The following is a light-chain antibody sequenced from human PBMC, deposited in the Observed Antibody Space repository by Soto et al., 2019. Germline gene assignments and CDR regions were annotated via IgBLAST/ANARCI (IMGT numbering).Light chain of an antibody. J-gene: IGKJ1*01. CDR2: DAS. CDR3: QHYNSYSEA. CDR1: QSITNW. V-gene: IGKV1-5*01. Sequence: DIQISQSPSTLSASVGDRVTITCRTSQSITNWLAWYQQKPGKAPKLLIYDASILQSGVPSRFSGSGSETEFSLTISSLQPDDFATYYCQHYNSYSEAFGQGTKVDIK.